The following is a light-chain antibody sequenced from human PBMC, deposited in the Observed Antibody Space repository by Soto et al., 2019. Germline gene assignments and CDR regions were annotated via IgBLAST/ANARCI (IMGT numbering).Light chain of an antibody. J-gene: IGKJ1*01. CDR2: KAS. CDR3: QQYNSYRT. Sequence: DIQMTQSPSSLSASVGDRVTITCRASRPISNYLNWYQQRPGKAPKLLIYKASSLESGVPSRFSGSGSGTEFTLTISSLQPDDFATYYCQQYNSYRTFGQGTKVEIK. V-gene: IGKV1-5*03. CDR1: RPISNY.